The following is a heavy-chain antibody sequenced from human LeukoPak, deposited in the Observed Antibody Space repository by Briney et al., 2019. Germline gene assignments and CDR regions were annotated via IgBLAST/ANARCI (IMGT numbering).Heavy chain of an antibody. Sequence: PGGSLRLSCAASGFTFSSYAMHWVRQAPGKGLEWVAVISYDGSNKYYADSVKGRFTISRDNSKNTLYLQMNSLRAEDTAVYYCAKIQGRLGELLRWGQGTLVTVSS. CDR1: GFTFSSYA. CDR2: ISYDGSNK. V-gene: IGHV3-30-3*02. D-gene: IGHD3-16*01. CDR3: AKIQGRLGELLR. J-gene: IGHJ4*02.